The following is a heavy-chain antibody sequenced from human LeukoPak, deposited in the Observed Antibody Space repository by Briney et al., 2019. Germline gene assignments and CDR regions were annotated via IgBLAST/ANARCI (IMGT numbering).Heavy chain of an antibody. CDR1: GGSISSSSYY. J-gene: IGHJ4*02. CDR2: IYYSGST. Sequence: SETLSLTCTVSGGSISSSSYYWGWIRQPPGKGLEWIGSIYYSGSTYYNPSLKSRVTISVDTSKNQFSLKLSSVTAADTAVYYCARVGLYGDYFDYWGQGTLVTVSS. D-gene: IGHD4-17*01. V-gene: IGHV4-39*07. CDR3: ARVGLYGDYFDY.